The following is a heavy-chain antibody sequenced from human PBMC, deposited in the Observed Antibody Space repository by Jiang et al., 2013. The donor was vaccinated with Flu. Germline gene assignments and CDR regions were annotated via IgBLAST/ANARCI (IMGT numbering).Heavy chain of an antibody. J-gene: IGHJ4*02. CDR1: GYSISSGYY. Sequence: GLVKPSETLSLTCTVSGYSISSGYYWGWIRQPPGKGLEWIGSIYHSGSTYYNPSLKSRVTISVDTSKNQFSLKLSSVTAADTAVYYCARVEVRGVIVKFDYWGQGTLVTVSS. D-gene: IGHD3-10*01. V-gene: IGHV4-38-2*02. CDR2: IYHSGST. CDR3: ARVEVRGVIVKFDY.